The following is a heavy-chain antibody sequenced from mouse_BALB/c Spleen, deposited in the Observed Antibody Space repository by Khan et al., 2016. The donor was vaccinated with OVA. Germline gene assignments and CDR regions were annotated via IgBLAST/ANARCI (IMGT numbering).Heavy chain of an antibody. J-gene: IGHJ3*01. D-gene: IGHD2-14*01. V-gene: IGHV1-18*01. CDR1: GYSFTLYY. CDR3: ARGYDYFDD. CDR2: VNPNTGDS. Sequence: EVQLQESGPDLVKPGASVKISCKASGYSFTLYYMPWVKQSHGKSLEWIGRVNPNTGDSDYNQDFKGKAILTVDKSSNTVYMELHSLTSEDTAVYYCARGYDYFDDWGEGTLVTVSA.